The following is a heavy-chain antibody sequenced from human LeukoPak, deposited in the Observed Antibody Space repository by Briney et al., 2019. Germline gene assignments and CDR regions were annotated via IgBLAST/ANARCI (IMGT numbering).Heavy chain of an antibody. CDR3: ARDADTATKYYFDY. CDR1: GFTFSSYS. D-gene: IGHD5-18*01. Sequence: PGGSLRLSCAASGFTFSSYSMNWVRQAPGKGLEWVSSISSSSSYIYYADSVKGRFTISRDNAKNSLYLQMNSLRAEDTAVYYCARDADTATKYYFDYWGQGTLVTVSS. V-gene: IGHV3-21*01. J-gene: IGHJ4*02. CDR2: ISSSSSYI.